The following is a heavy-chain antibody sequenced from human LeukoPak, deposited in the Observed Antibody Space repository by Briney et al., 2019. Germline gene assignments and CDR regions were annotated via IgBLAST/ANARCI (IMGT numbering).Heavy chain of an antibody. Sequence: ASVKVSCKAPGYTFTSYDINWVRQATGQGLEWMGWMNPNSGNTGYAQKFQGRVTMTRNTSISTAYMELSSLRSEDTAVYYCARDGDSSSWYMYYGMDVWGQGTTVTVSS. J-gene: IGHJ6*02. CDR3: ARDGDSSSWYMYYGMDV. CDR1: GYTFTSYD. D-gene: IGHD6-13*01. CDR2: MNPNSGNT. V-gene: IGHV1-8*01.